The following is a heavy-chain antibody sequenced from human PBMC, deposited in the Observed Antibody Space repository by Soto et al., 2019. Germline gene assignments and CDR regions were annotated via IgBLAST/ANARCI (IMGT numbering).Heavy chain of an antibody. Sequence: SVKVSCKASGGTFSSYAISWVRQAPGQGLEWMGGIIPIFGTANYAQKFQGRVTITADESTSTAYMELSSLRSGDTAVYYCAGDWGYSYGYAGYWGQGTLVTVSS. D-gene: IGHD5-18*01. J-gene: IGHJ4*02. CDR3: AGDWGYSYGYAGY. CDR2: IIPIFGTA. V-gene: IGHV1-69*13. CDR1: GGTFSSYA.